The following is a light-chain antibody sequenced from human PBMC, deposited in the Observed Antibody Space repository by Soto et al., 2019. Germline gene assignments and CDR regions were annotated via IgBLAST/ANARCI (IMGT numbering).Light chain of an antibody. CDR1: QGISSW. J-gene: IGKJ1*01. CDR3: QHYNSYSEA. Sequence: DIQMTQSPSSVSASVVDRVTITCRASQGISSWLAWYQQKPEKAPKLVIYDASSLQSGVPSRFSGSGSGTEFTLTISSLQPDDFATYYCQHYNSYSEAFGQGTKV. V-gene: IGKV1D-16*01. CDR2: DAS.